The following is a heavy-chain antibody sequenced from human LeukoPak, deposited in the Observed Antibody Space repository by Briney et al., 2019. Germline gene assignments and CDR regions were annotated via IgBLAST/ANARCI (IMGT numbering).Heavy chain of an antibody. D-gene: IGHD3-22*01. CDR3: AKDFSVYYYDSRVLDY. CDR2: ISGPGDST. Sequence: GGTLRLSCVASGFTFNNYAMNWVRQAPGKGLEWVSTISGPGDSTYYAGSVKGRFTISRDNSKKTLFLQMNSLRPEDTAVYYCAKDFSVYYYDSRVLDYWGQGTLVTVSS. CDR1: GFTFNNYA. J-gene: IGHJ4*02. V-gene: IGHV3-23*01.